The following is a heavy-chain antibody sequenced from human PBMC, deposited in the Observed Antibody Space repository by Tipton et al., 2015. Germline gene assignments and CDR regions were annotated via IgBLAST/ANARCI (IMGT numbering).Heavy chain of an antibody. D-gene: IGHD3-3*01. CDR2: IKPDGSDS. CDR3: AKERTYYDFWSGYYQGAFDS. CDR1: GFTFHNYW. Sequence: SLRLSCAASGFTFHNYWMTWVRQAPGKGLEWVANIKPDGSDSFYLDSVKGRFTFSRDNAKNSLYLQMNRLRAEDTAVYYCAKERTYYDFWSGYYQGAFDSWGQGTLVTVSS. J-gene: IGHJ4*02. V-gene: IGHV3-7*04.